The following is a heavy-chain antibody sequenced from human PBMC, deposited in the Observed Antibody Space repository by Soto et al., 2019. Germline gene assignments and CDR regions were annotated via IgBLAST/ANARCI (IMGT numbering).Heavy chain of an antibody. Sequence: EVQLVESGGGLVQPGGSLRLSCADSGFTFSAYWMTWVRQAPGKGLEWVANIKEDGSQKNYVDSVKGRFTISRDNAKSSLYLIMNSLRAEDTAIYYCARDLTPEYRGAWYDALDIWGQGTVVTVSS. CDR1: GFTFSAYW. V-gene: IGHV3-7*05. CDR2: IKEDGSQK. D-gene: IGHD6-19*01. J-gene: IGHJ3*02. CDR3: ARDLTPEYRGAWYDALDI.